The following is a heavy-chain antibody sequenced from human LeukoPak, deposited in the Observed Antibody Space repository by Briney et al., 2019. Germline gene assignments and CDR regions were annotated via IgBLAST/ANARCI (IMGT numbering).Heavy chain of an antibody. CDR1: GFTFDDYA. CDR3: AKDGGSGSYFFPPDY. J-gene: IGHJ4*02. Sequence: PGRSLRLSCAASGFTFDDYAMHWVRQAPGKGLEWVSGISWNSGSIGYADSVKGRFTISRDNAKNSLYLQMNSLRAEDTALYYCAKDGGSGSYFFPPDYWGQGTLVTVSS. CDR2: ISWNSGSI. V-gene: IGHV3-9*01. D-gene: IGHD1-26*01.